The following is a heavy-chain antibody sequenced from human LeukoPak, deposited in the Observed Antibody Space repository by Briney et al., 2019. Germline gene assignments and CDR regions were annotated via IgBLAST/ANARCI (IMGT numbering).Heavy chain of an antibody. V-gene: IGHV4-39*01. D-gene: IGHD3/OR15-3a*01. J-gene: IGHJ4*02. CDR2: IYYSGNT. CDR3: ARQTGSGLFTLP. CDR1: GVSISSSNSY. Sequence: SETLSLTCTVSGVSISSSNSYWGWIRQPPGKGLEWIGSIYYSGNTYYNASLKSQVSISIDTSKNQFSLRLTSVTAADTAVYYCARQTGSGLFTLPGGQGTLVTVSS.